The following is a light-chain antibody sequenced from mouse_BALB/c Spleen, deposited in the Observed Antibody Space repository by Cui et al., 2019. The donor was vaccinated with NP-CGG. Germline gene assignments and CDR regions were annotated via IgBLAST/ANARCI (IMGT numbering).Light chain of an antibody. CDR3: ALWYSNHWV. Sequence: QAVVNQETALTTSPGEKVTFTCRSSTGAVTTSNYANWVQEKPDHLFTGLIGGTNNRAPGVPARFSGSLIGDKAALTITGAQAEDEAIYFCALWYSNHWVFGGGTKLTVL. CDR2: GTN. J-gene: IGLJ1*01. V-gene: IGLV1*01. CDR1: TGAVTTSNY.